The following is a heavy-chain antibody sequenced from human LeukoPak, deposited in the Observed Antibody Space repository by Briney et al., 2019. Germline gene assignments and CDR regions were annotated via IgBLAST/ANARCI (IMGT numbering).Heavy chain of an antibody. J-gene: IGHJ6*03. CDR3: ARAYETLIGDYMDV. D-gene: IGHD2/OR15-2a*01. Sequence: SETLSPTCTVSGGSISSSIYYWGWIRQPPGKGLEWIGSIYYSGSTYYNPSLKSRVTISVDTSKNQLSLKLSSVTAADTAVYYCARAYETLIGDYMDVWGKGTTVTVSS. V-gene: IGHV4-39*07. CDR2: IYYSGST. CDR1: GGSISSSIYY.